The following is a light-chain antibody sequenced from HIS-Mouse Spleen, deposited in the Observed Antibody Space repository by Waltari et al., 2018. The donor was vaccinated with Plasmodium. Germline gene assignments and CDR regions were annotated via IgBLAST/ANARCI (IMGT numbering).Light chain of an antibody. Sequence: QSALTQPPSASGSPGQSVTISCTGTSSDVGGYNYVSWYQQHPGKAPTLMIYEVSKRPAGVPDRFSGPKSGNTASLTVSGLQAEDEADYYCSSYAGSNNLVFGGGTKLTVL. V-gene: IGLV2-8*01. CDR3: SSYAGSNNLV. CDR2: EVS. CDR1: SSDVGGYNY. J-gene: IGLJ2*01.